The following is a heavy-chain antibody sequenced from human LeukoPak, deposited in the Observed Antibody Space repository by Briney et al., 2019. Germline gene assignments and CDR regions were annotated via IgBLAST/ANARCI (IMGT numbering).Heavy chain of an antibody. Sequence: AASVKVSCKASGSFTSYGITWVRQAPGQGLEWMGWINTDNGNADYAQKFQGRVTLTTDTSPRIGYMELRSLRYDDTAVYYCASVNNYYGSGNFYGWGQGTLVTVNS. V-gene: IGHV1-18*01. D-gene: IGHD3-10*01. CDR1: GSFTSYG. CDR3: ASVNNYYGSGNFYG. CDR2: INTDNGNA. J-gene: IGHJ4*02.